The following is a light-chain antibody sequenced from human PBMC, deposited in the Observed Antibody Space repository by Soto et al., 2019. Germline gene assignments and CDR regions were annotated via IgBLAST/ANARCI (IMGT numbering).Light chain of an antibody. CDR2: GAS. Sequence: EIVLTQSPCTLSLSPGERAPLSCRASQSVSNNYLAWYQQQPGQAPSLLIYGASNRATGIPDRFSGSGSGTDFTLTISRLEPEDFPVYYCQQYGSSGTFGQGTKVDIK. J-gene: IGKJ1*01. V-gene: IGKV3-20*01. CDR3: QQYGSSGT. CDR1: QSVSNNY.